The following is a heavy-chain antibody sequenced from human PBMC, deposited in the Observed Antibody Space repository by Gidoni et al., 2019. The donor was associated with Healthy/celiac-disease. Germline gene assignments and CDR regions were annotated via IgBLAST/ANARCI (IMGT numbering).Heavy chain of an antibody. Sequence: QITLKESGPTLVKPTQTLTLTCTFSGFSLSTSGVGVGWIRQPPGKALEWLALIYWDDDKRYSPSLKSRLTITKDTSKNQVVLTMTNMDPVDTATYYCAHRRSLIAAAGRGGYFDYWGQGTLVTVSS. CDR1: GFSLSTSGVG. CDR3: AHRRSLIAAAGRGGYFDY. J-gene: IGHJ4*02. V-gene: IGHV2-5*02. CDR2: IYWDDDK. D-gene: IGHD6-13*01.